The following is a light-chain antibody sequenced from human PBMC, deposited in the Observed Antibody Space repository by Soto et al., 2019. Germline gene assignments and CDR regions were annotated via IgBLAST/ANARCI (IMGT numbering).Light chain of an antibody. V-gene: IGKV1-9*01. CDR3: QQINSYPLT. Sequence: DIQLTQSPSFLSASVGDTVTITCRASQGIRKYLAWYQQEPGKAPKLLIYLASSLQSGVPSRFSGSGSGTEFTLTISSLQPEDFATYYCQQINSYPLTLGGGTKVEIK. CDR2: LAS. J-gene: IGKJ4*01. CDR1: QGIRKY.